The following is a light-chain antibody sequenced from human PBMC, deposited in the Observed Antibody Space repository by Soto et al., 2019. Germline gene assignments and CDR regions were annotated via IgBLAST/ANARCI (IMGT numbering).Light chain of an antibody. V-gene: IGLV2-14*01. J-gene: IGLJ2*01. Sequence: QSALTQPDSVSGSPGQSITISCTGTSSDVGGYNYVSWYQQHPGKAPKLMIYDVSNRPSGVSNRFSGSKSGNTASLTISGLQADDEADYYCSSYTSSSTPVVFCGGTKLSV. CDR3: SSYTSSSTPVV. CDR2: DVS. CDR1: SSDVGGYNY.